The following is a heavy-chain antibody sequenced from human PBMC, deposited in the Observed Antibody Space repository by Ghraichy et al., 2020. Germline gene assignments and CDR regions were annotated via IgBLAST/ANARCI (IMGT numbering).Heavy chain of an antibody. CDR2: ISTTSTYM. J-gene: IGHJ4*02. CDR1: GFIFSNSY. V-gene: IGHV3-21*06. CDR3: ARGYSGYGSFDV. D-gene: IGHD5-12*01. Sequence: GGSLNISCAASGFIFSNSYMHWVRQAPGKGLEWVSSISTTSTYMYYADSVKGRFTISRDNAKNSLFLQMNSLRAEDTAVYYCARGYSGYGSFDVWGQGTLVSVSS.